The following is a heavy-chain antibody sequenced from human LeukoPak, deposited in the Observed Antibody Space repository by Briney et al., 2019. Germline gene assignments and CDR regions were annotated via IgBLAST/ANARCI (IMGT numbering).Heavy chain of an antibody. CDR3: AVQRGLDF. CDR1: GFSFGSYT. J-gene: IGHJ4*02. Sequence: PGGSLTLSCVASGFSFGSYTMNWVRQAPGKGLEWVSSISSSSSYIYYADSVKGRFTISRDNAKNSLYLQMNSLRAENTAVYYCAVQRGLDFWGQGTLVTVSS. V-gene: IGHV3-21*01. CDR2: ISSSSSYI. D-gene: IGHD3-22*01.